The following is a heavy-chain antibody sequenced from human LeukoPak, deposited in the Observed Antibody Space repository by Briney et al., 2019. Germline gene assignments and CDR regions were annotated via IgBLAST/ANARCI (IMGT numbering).Heavy chain of an antibody. CDR1: GGSISSYY. CDR3: ARLYYDSSGYYREINYYYYMDV. CDR2: IYTSGST. V-gene: IGHV4-4*07. D-gene: IGHD3-22*01. Sequence: SETLSLTCTVSGGSISSYYWSWIRQPAGKGLEWIGRIYTSGSTNYNPSLKSRVIMSVDTSKNQFSLKLSSVTAADTAVYYCARLYYDSSGYYREINYYYYMDVWGKGTTVTISS. J-gene: IGHJ6*03.